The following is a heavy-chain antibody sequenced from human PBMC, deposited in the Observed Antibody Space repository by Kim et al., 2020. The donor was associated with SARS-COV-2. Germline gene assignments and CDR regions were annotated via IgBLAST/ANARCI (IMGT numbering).Heavy chain of an antibody. Sequence: SETLSLTCAVYGGSFSGYYWSWIRQPPGKGLEWIGEINHSGSTNYNPSLKSRVTISVDTSKNQFSLKLSSVTAADTAVYYCARGSAYGSGRFYYYYYGMDVWGQGTTVTVSS. D-gene: IGHD3-10*01. J-gene: IGHJ6*02. CDR1: GGSFSGYY. V-gene: IGHV4-34*01. CDR2: INHSGST. CDR3: ARGSAYGSGRFYYYYYGMDV.